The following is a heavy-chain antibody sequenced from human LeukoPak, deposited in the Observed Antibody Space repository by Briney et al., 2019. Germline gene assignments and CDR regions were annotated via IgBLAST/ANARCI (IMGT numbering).Heavy chain of an antibody. CDR1: GFTVSSSY. Sequence: GGSLRLSCAASGFTVSSSYMYWVRQAPGKGLEWVSFFYRGDSTYYADSVRGRFTISRDNSKNTLYLQMNSLRAEDTAVYYCVKEDYYYGMDVWGQGTTVTVSS. CDR3: VKEDYYYGMDV. V-gene: IGHV3-53*01. J-gene: IGHJ6*02. CDR2: FYRGDST.